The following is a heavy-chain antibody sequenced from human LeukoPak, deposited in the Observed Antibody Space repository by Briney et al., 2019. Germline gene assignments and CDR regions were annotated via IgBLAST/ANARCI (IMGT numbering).Heavy chain of an antibody. CDR2: ISSSGSTI. V-gene: IGHV3-11*01. J-gene: IGHJ6*02. Sequence: PGGSLRLSCAASGLTFSDYYMSWIRQAPGKGLEWVSYISSSGSTIYYADSVKGRFTISRDNAKNSLYLQMNSLRAEDTAVYYCARDKRASTVTTGGGYYYYGMDVWGQGTTVTVSS. D-gene: IGHD4-11*01. CDR3: ARDKRASTVTTGGGYYYYGMDV. CDR1: GLTFSDYY.